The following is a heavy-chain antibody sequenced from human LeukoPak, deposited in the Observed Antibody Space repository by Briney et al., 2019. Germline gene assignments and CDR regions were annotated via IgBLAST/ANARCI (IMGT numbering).Heavy chain of an antibody. D-gene: IGHD6-13*01. V-gene: IGHV4-34*01. J-gene: IGHJ4*02. CDR2: INHSGST. CDR3: ARLTGYSSSWYQRQNFDY. CDR1: GGSFSGYY. Sequence: SETLSLTCAVYGGSFSGYYWSWIRQPPGKGLEWIGEINHSGSTNYNPSLKSRVTISVDTSKNQFSLKLSSVTAADTAVYYCARLTGYSSSWYQRQNFDYWGQGTLVTVSS.